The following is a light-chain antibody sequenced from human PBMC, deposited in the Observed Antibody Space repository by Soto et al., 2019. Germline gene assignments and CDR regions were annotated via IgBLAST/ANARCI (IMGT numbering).Light chain of an antibody. Sequence: QSALTQPASLSGSPGQSITISCTGTSSDIGGSKYVSWYQQHPGKAPKLMIYEVTYRPSGVSDRFSGSKSSNTASLTVSALQAEDEADYYCSSYASSGTLYVFGTGTKLTVL. CDR2: EVT. CDR1: SSDIGGSKY. V-gene: IGLV2-14*01. CDR3: SSYASSGTLYV. J-gene: IGLJ1*01.